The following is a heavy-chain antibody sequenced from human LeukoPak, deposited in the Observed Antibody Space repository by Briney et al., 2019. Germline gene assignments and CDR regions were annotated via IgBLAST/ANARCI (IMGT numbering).Heavy chain of an antibody. CDR1: GFTFTTYW. CDR3: IRETHVCPHLEY. V-gene: IGHV3-74*03. D-gene: IGHD3-10*02. J-gene: IGHJ4*02. Sequence: GGSLRLSCAASGFTFTTYWMHWVRQVPGKGLVWVARINTDGRVTTYADSVKGRFTVSRDNAENTLYLQMNDLRPEDTAIYYCIRETHVCPHLEYWGQGTLATVTS. CDR2: INTDGRVT.